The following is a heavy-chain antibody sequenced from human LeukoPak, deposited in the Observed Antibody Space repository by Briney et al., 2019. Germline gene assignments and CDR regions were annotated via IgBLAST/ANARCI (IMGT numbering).Heavy chain of an antibody. J-gene: IGHJ6*02. D-gene: IGHD1-14*01. CDR1: GFTVSTYS. V-gene: IGHV3-21*01. CDR3: ARHEPVITLSSYYYGMDV. CDR2: ISTSSTYI. Sequence: NPGGSLRLSCAASGFTVSTYSMNWVRQAPGKGLEWVSSISTSSTYIYYADSVKGRFTISRDNAKNSLYLQMNSLRAEDTAVYYCARHEPVITLSSYYYGMDVWGPGTTVTVSS.